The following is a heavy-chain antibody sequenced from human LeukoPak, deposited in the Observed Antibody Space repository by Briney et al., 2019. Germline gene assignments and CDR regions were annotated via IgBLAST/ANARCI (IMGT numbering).Heavy chain of an antibody. D-gene: IGHD6-13*01. CDR3: AKDRMYSSSWYGAFDI. V-gene: IGHV3-30*18. Sequence: GVSLRLSCAASGFTLSSYGMHWVRQAPGKGLEWVAVISYDGSNKCYADSVKGRFTISRDNSKNTLYLQMNSLRAEDTAVYYCAKDRMYSSSWYGAFDIWGQGTMVTVSS. J-gene: IGHJ3*02. CDR2: ISYDGSNK. CDR1: GFTLSSYG.